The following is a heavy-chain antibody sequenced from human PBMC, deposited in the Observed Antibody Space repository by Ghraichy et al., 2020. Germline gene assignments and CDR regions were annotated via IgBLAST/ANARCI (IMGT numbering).Heavy chain of an antibody. CDR1: GFTFSNYA. V-gene: IGHV3-23*01. Sequence: GGSLRLSCAASGFTFSNYAMNWVRQTPGKGLEWVSGVSGSGNSTYYADSVKGRFTISRDNSKNTLDLQMNSLRAEDTAVYYCAKDLPYYHFWSGNLGGFDYWGQGTLVTVSS. CDR2: VSGSGNST. D-gene: IGHD3-3*02. J-gene: IGHJ4*02. CDR3: AKDLPYYHFWSGNLGGFDY.